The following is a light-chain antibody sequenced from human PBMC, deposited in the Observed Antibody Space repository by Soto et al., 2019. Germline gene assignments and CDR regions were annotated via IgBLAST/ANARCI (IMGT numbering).Light chain of an antibody. V-gene: IGLV2-14*01. CDR1: NSDVGGYNY. CDR3: SSYTSISTLYV. J-gene: IGLJ1*01. CDR2: EVS. Sequence: QSALTQPASVSGSPGQSITISCTGTNSDVGGYNYVSWYQQHPGKAPELMIYEVSHRPSGVSNRFSGSKSDNTASLTISGLQAEDEADYYCSSYTSISTLYVFGTATKSPS.